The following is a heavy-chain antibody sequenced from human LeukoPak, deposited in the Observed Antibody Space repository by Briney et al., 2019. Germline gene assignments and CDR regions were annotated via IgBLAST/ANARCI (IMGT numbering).Heavy chain of an antibody. CDR2: IYYSGST. CDR1: GGSISSYY. CDR3: AREGRYRYGYNEYHSYMDI. V-gene: IGHV4-59*01. D-gene: IGHD5-24*01. Sequence: PSETLSLTCTVSGGSISSYYWSWIRQPPGKGLEWIGYIYYSGSTNYNPSLKSRVTISVDTSKNQFSLKLSSVTAAETAVYYCAREGRYRYGYNEYHSYMDIWGKGTMVTVSS. J-gene: IGHJ6*03.